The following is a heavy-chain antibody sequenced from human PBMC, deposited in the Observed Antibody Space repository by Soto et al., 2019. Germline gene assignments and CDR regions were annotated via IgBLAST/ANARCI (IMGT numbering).Heavy chain of an antibody. CDR3: ARQVEDGYSFGYHY. Sequence: GESLKISCKGSGYRIASYWIGWVRQMPGKGLEWMGIIYPGDSDTRYSPPFQGQVTISADSSISTAYLQWSSLKASDSAMYFCARQVEDGYSFGYHYWGQGTQVTVSS. V-gene: IGHV5-51*01. CDR1: GYRIASYW. CDR2: IYPGDSDT. D-gene: IGHD5-18*01. J-gene: IGHJ4*02.